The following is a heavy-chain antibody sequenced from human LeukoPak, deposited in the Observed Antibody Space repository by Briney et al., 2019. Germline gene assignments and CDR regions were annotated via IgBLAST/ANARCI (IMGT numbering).Heavy chain of an antibody. CDR1: GGSISSYY. V-gene: IGHV4-59*01. D-gene: IGHD3-22*01. J-gene: IGHJ3*02. Sequence: SSETLSLTCTVSGGSISSYYGSWIRQPLGKGLEWIGYLYYSGSTNYNPSLKSRVTISVDTSKNQFSLRLSSVTAADTAVYYCARDTHYYDSSGVDAFDIWGQGTMVTVSS. CDR3: ARDTHYYDSSGVDAFDI. CDR2: LYYSGST.